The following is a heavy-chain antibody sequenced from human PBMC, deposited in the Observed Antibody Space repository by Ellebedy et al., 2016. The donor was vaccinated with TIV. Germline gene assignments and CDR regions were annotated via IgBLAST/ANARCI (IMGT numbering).Heavy chain of an antibody. CDR3: GRTGYGSGWSFDY. D-gene: IGHD6-19*01. J-gene: IGHJ4*02. CDR1: GYTFIGYY. CDR2: INPKNGDK. Sequence: AASVKVSCKASGYTFIGYYIHWVRQAPGQGLEWMGWINPKNGDKSYAQKFQGRVTMTRDPSISPAYMELSRLGSEDTAVYYCGRTGYGSGWSFDYWGQGTLVTVSS. V-gene: IGHV1-2*02.